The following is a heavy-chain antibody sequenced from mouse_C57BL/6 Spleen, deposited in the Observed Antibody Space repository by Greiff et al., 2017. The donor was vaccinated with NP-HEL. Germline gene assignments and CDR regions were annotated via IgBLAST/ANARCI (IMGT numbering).Heavy chain of an antibody. J-gene: IGHJ3*01. CDR1: GFTFSNYW. V-gene: IGHV6-3*01. CDR2: IRLKSDNYAT. D-gene: IGHD3-2*02. CDR3: TGDSSGYSAY. Sequence: EVKLMESGGGLVQPGGSMKLSCGASGFTFSNYWMNWVRQSPEKGLEWVAQIRLKSDNYATHYAESVKGRFTISRDDSKSSVYLQMNNLRAEDTGIYYCTGDSSGYSAYWGQGTLVTVSA.